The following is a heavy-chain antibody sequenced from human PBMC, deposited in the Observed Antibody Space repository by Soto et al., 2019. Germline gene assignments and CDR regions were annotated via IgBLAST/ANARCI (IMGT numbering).Heavy chain of an antibody. Sequence: ESGGGLVKPGGSLQLSCASSGFTFSSYTMNWVRQAPGKELEWVSSVSTSRTYIFYADSVQGRFTISRDNAKNSLYLQMHSLRVEDTAVYYCARMRGTTRDMDVWGTGTTVTVSS. CDR1: GFTFSSYT. CDR2: VSTSRTYI. D-gene: IGHD1-7*01. J-gene: IGHJ6*03. CDR3: ARMRGTTRDMDV. V-gene: IGHV3-21*01.